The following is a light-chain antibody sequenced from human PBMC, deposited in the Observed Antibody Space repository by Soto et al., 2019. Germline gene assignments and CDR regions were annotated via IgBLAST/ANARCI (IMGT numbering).Light chain of an antibody. V-gene: IGKV3-20*01. CDR1: QKISSTV. CDR2: GAS. Sequence: EIVLTPSPSLLSLSPGERASLSCRASQKISSTVLAWYQQKPGQAPRLLIYGASSRTTGIPDRFSGSGSGTDFTLTISSLEPEDFAVYYCQQYVTASPRTVGQGTKVDI. CDR3: QQYVTASPRT. J-gene: IGKJ1*01.